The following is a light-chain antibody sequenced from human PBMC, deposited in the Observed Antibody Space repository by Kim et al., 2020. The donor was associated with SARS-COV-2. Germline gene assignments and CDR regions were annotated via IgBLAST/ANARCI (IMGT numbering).Light chain of an antibody. J-gene: IGLJ1*01. Sequence: SYELTQPPSVSVSPGQTASITCSGDKLGDKYDSWYQQKPGQSPVVVIYQDKQRPSGIPERFSGSNSGNTATLTISGTQAMDEADYYCQAWDSSTNNYVFGGGTKVTVL. CDR3: QAWDSSTNNYV. V-gene: IGLV3-1*01. CDR1: KLGDKY. CDR2: QDK.